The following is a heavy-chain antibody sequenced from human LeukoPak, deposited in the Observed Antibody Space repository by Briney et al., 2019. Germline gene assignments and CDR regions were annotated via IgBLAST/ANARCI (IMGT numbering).Heavy chain of an antibody. J-gene: IGHJ4*01. V-gene: IGHV3-11*04. CDR2: INSGGTNI. CDR1: GFRFSDYF. CDR3: ATSRVFDY. Sequence: GGSLRLSCEASGFRFSDYFMNWIRQAPGKGLEWLSYINSGGTNILYAESVKGRFTISRDNAKQTLYLEMNSLTVEDTATYYCATSRVFDYWGHGTLVTVSS.